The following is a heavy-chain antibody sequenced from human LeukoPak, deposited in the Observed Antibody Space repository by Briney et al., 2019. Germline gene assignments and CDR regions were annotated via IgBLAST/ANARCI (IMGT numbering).Heavy chain of an antibody. CDR2: LGSAGDK. Sequence: GGSLRLSCAASGFTLSDYDIHWVRQAIGKGLDWVSGLGSAGDKYHAGSERGRFTISREDAENSVYLQMNGLRPEDTAIYYCARAKRETSTRPWTSGMDVWGQGTTVTVSS. D-gene: IGHD3/OR15-3a*01. CDR3: ARAKRETSTRPWTSGMDV. CDR1: GFTLSDYD. V-gene: IGHV3-13*01. J-gene: IGHJ6*02.